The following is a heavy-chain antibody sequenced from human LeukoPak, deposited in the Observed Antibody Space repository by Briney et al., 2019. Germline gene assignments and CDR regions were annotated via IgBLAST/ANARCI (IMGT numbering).Heavy chain of an antibody. Sequence: GRSLRLSCAASGFTFSSYGMHWVRQAPGKGLEWVAVIWYDGSNKYYADSVKGRFTISRDNSKNTLYLQMNSLRAEDTAVYYCARASGSRLGELSLGTYWGQGTLVTVSS. D-gene: IGHD3-16*02. J-gene: IGHJ4*02. CDR3: ARASGSRLGELSLGTY. V-gene: IGHV3-33*01. CDR2: IWYDGSNK. CDR1: GFTFSSYG.